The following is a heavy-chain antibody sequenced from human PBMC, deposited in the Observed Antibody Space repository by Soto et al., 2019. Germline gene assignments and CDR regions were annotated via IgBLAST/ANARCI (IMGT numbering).Heavy chain of an antibody. CDR2: VYYSGTT. Sequence: SGTLSLTCTVSGGTISSNNYYWGWIRPPQGKGLECSGSVYYSGTTYYNSSLKSRVTISVDTSKKQFSLKLSSVTAADTAVYYCARHKGFNAFDIWGQGTMVTVSS. CDR3: ARHKGFNAFDI. D-gene: IGHD3-10*01. V-gene: IGHV4-39*01. J-gene: IGHJ3*02. CDR1: GGTISSNNYY.